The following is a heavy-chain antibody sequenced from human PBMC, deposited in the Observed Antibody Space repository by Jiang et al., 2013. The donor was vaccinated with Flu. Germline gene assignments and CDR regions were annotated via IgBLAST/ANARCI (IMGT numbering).Heavy chain of an antibody. V-gene: IGHV1-69*10. CDR2: IIPLPGIS. CDR1: GGTFTRYS. Sequence: GAEVKKPGSSVKVSCKASGGTFTRYSLNWVRQAPGQGLEWMGGIIPLPGISKYAQKFQGRVTITADKSTSTASMELRSLRSEDTAVYYCARAIVGSTGDDYFDYWGQGTLVTVFS. J-gene: IGHJ4*02. CDR3: ARAIVGSTGDDYFDY. D-gene: IGHD1-26*01.